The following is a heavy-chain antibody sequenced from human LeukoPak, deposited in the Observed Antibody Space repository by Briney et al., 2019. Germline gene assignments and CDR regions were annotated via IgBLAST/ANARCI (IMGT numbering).Heavy chain of an antibody. D-gene: IGHD2-15*01. Sequence: SGTLSLTRNVSGGTLSSYYWSWIRPPPGKGRERIGYIYYSGSTNYNPSLKSRVTISVDTSKKQFSLKLSSVTAADTAVYYCARSICSGGSCYTNWFDPWGQGTLVTVSS. CDR2: IYYSGST. J-gene: IGHJ5*02. CDR3: ARSICSGGSCYTNWFDP. CDR1: GGTLSSYY. V-gene: IGHV4-59*01.